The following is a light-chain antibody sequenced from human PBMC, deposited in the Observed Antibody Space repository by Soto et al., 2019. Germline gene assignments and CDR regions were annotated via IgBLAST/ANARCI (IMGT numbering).Light chain of an antibody. J-gene: IGKJ1*01. CDR2: AAS. CDR3: QKYDSAPSWT. Sequence: DIQMTQSPSSLSASVGDRVTITCRASQGISNYLAWYQQQPGKAPKLLIYAASTLQSGVPSRFSGSGSGTDFTLTISRLQPEDVATYYCQKYDSAPSWTFGQGTKVEI. V-gene: IGKV1-27*01. CDR1: QGISNY.